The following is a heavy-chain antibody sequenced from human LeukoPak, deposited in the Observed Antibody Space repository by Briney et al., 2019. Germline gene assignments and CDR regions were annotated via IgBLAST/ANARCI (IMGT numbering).Heavy chain of an antibody. CDR1: GYTFTSYG. J-gene: IGHJ5*02. CDR2: ISAYNSNT. V-gene: IGHV1-18*01. D-gene: IGHD2-15*01. CDR3: ARETNNCSGGSCHHNWFDP. Sequence: ASVKVSCKASGYTFTSYGISWVRQAPGQGLEWMGRISAYNSNTNYAQKLQGRVTMTTDTSTSTAYMELRSLRSDDTAVYYCARETNNCSGGSCHHNWFDPWGQGTLVTVSS.